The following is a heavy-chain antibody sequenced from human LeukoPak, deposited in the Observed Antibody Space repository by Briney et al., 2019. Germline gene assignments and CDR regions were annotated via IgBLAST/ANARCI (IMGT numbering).Heavy chain of an antibody. CDR1: DYSISSGYY. D-gene: IGHD3-16*01. J-gene: IGHJ3*02. Sequence: SETLSLTCTVSDYSISSGYYWGWIRPPPGKGLEWIGSIYHSGSTYYNPSLKSRVTISVDTSKNLFSLKMSSVTAADTAIYYCARGFGVVVRCAFDIWGQGTMVTVSS. CDR3: ARGFGVVVRCAFDI. CDR2: IYHSGST. V-gene: IGHV4-38-2*02.